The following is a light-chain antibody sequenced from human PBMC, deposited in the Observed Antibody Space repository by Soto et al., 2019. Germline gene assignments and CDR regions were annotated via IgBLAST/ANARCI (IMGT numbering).Light chain of an antibody. CDR1: ISNIGSNT. CDR2: GNN. V-gene: IGLV1-44*01. J-gene: IGLJ3*02. CDR3: AAWDDSLNGWV. Sequence: QSVLTQPPSASGTPGQRVTISCSGSISNIGSNTVNWYQQLPGTAPKLLIYGNNQRPSGVPDRFSGSKSGTSASLAISGLQSEDEADYSCAAWDDSLNGWVFGGGT.